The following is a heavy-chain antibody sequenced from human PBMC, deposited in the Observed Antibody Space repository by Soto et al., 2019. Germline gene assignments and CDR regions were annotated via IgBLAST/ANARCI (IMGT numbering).Heavy chain of an antibody. CDR1: GGSIRTFY. CDR3: ARSSGYISY. V-gene: IGHV4-59*01. Sequence: ETLSLTCTVSGGSIRTFYWSWIRQPPGKGLEWIGYIYYSGSTNYNPSLKSRLTISVDTSKNQFSLKLSSVTAADTAVYYCARSSGYISYWGQGTLVTVSS. J-gene: IGHJ4*02. D-gene: IGHD3-3*01. CDR2: IYYSGST.